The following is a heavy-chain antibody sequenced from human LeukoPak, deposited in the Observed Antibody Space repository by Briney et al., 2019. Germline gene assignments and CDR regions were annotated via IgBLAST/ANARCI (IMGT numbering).Heavy chain of an antibody. CDR3: ARADGYYYGMDV. CDR2: IYYSGST. CDR1: GGSISSYY. V-gene: IGHV4-59*01. J-gene: IGHJ6*02. D-gene: IGHD5-24*01. Sequence: ASETLSLTCTVSGGSISSYYWNWIRQPPGRGLEWIGYIYYSGSTDYNPSLKSRVTISVDTSKNQFSLNLNSVTAADTAVYYCARADGYYYGMDVWGQGTTVTVSS.